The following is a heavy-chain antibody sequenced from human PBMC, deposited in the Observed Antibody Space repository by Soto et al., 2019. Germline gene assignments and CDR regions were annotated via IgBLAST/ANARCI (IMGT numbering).Heavy chain of an antibody. D-gene: IGHD3-10*01. CDR2: IIPIFGTA. CDR1: GGTFSSYA. Sequence: QVQLVQSGAEVKKPGSSVKVSCKASGGTFSSYAISWVRQAPGQGLEWMGGIIPIFGTANYAQKFQGRVTMTAAEATSTEYMGLRSVRAEDTGVYDCARDYKGGTGGGMDVWGQGTTVTVSS. J-gene: IGHJ6*02. CDR3: ARDYKGGTGGGMDV. V-gene: IGHV1-69*01.